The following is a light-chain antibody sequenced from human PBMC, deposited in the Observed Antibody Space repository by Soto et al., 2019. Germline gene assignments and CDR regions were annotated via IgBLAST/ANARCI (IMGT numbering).Light chain of an antibody. J-gene: IGKJ1*01. CDR3: QQYGIRGT. Sequence: EIVLTQSPGTLSLSPGERATLSCRASQSVSSSYLAWYQQKPGQAPRLLIYAASSRATGIPDRFSGSGSGTDFTLTIDRLEPEDFAVYYCQQYGIRGTFGQGTKVEI. CDR2: AAS. V-gene: IGKV3-20*01. CDR1: QSVSSSY.